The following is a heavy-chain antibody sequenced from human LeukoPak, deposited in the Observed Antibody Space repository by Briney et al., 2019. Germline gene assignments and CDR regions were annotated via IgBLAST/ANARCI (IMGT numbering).Heavy chain of an antibody. D-gene: IGHD2-8*01. CDR3: ARGGGRVVLMVYATRPNWFDP. J-gene: IGHJ5*02. Sequence: SETLSLTRAVYGGSFSGYYWSWIRQPPGKGLEWIGEINHSGSTNYNPCLTSRVTISVDTSKNQFSLKLSSVTAADTAVYYFARGGGRVVLMVYATRPNWFDPWGQGTLVTVSS. CDR2: INHSGST. CDR1: GGSFSGYY. V-gene: IGHV4-34*01.